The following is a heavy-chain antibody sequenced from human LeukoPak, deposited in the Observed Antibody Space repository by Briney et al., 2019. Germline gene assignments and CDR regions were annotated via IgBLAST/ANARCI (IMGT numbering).Heavy chain of an antibody. CDR2: ISYDGSNK. CDR3: VATKGPGDY. D-gene: IGHD7-27*01. J-gene: IGHJ4*02. Sequence: GGSLRLSCAASGFTFSSYAMHWVRQAPGKGLEWVAVISYDGSNKYYADSVKGRFTISRDNSKNTLYLQINSLRAEDTAVYYCVATKGPGDYWGQGTLVTVSS. V-gene: IGHV3-30-3*01. CDR1: GFTFSSYA.